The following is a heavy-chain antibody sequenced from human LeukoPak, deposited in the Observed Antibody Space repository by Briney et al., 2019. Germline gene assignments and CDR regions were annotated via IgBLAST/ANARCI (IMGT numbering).Heavy chain of an antibody. D-gene: IGHD5-18*01. CDR1: GFTFSSYG. CDR3: ARGHERYSYGYSDY. Sequence: GGSLRLSCAASGFTFSSYGMHWVRQAPGKGLEWVTVISYDGSNKYYAHSVKGRFTISRDNSKNTLFLQMNSLRAEDTAVYYCARGHERYSYGYSDYWGQGTLVTVSS. V-gene: IGHV3-30-3*01. CDR2: ISYDGSNK. J-gene: IGHJ4*02.